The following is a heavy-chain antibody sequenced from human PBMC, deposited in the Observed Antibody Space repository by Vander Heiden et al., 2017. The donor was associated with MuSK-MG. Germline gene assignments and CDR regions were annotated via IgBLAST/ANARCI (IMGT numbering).Heavy chain of an antibody. CDR1: GFTFSSYA. V-gene: IGHV3-23*01. Sequence: EVQLLESGGGLVQPGGSLRLSCAASGFTFSSYAMGWVRQAPGKGLEWVSAISGSGGSTYYADSVKGRFTISRDNSKNTLYLQMNSLRAEDTAVYYCAKDDFWSGSDGDWFDPWGQGTLVTVSS. D-gene: IGHD3-3*01. CDR3: AKDDFWSGSDGDWFDP. CDR2: ISGSGGST. J-gene: IGHJ5*02.